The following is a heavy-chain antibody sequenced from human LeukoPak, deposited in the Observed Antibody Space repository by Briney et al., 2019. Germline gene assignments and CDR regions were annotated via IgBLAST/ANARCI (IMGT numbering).Heavy chain of an antibody. V-gene: IGHV3-23*01. CDR2: ISGSGGST. J-gene: IGHJ4*02. D-gene: IGHD6-19*01. CDR3: AKQEEQWLVRGAFDY. CDR1: GVTFSSYA. Sequence: GGSLRLSCAASGVTFSSYAMSWVRQAPGKGLEWVSAISGSGGSTYYADSVKGRFTISRDNSKNTLYLQMNSLRAEDTAVYYCAKQEEQWLVRGAFDYWGQGTLVTVSS.